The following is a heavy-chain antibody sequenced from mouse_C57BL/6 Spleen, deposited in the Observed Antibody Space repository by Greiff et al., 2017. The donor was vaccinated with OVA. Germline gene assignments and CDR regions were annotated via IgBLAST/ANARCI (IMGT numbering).Heavy chain of an antibody. CDR2: INPNTGGT. D-gene: IGHD1-1*01. CDR3: ARDYGSSYDWYFDV. J-gene: IGHJ1*03. Sequence: EVQLQQSGPELVQPGASVKMSCTASGYTFTDYNMHWVKQRHGKSLEWIGYINPNTGGTSYNQKFKGKATLTVSKSTSTAYMELRSMTSEDSAVYYGARDYGSSYDWYFDVWGTGTTVTVSS. CDR1: GYTFTDYN. V-gene: IGHV1-22*01.